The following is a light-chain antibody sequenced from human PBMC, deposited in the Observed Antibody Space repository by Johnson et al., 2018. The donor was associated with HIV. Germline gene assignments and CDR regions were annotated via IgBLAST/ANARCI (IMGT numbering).Light chain of an antibody. CDR2: EDN. V-gene: IGLV1-51*02. CDR3: GVWDASLSPHYV. CDR1: SSNIENYF. Sequence: QSVLTQPPSVSAAPGQTVTISCSGSSSNIENYFVSWYQQLPGAAPRLLIYEDNKLPSGIPDRFSGSKSDASATLGITGLQTGDEADYYCGVWDASLSPHYVFGTGTTVTVL. J-gene: IGLJ1*01.